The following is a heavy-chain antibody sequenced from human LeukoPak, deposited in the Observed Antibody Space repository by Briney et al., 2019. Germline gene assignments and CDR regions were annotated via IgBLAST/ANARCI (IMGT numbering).Heavy chain of an antibody. V-gene: IGHV3-11*01. Sequence: GGSLRLSCAASGFTFSDYYMSWIRQAPGKGLEWVSYISSSGSTIYYADSVKGRFTISRDNAKNSLYLQMNSLRAEDTAVYYCTGSLYELQSSWKILYYFQYWGQGTVVTVSS. D-gene: IGHD1-7*01. J-gene: IGHJ4*02. CDR1: GFTFSDYY. CDR3: TGSLYELQSSWKILYYFQY. CDR2: ISSSGSTI.